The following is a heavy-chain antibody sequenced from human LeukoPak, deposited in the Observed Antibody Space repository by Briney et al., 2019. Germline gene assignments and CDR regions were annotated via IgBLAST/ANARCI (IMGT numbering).Heavy chain of an antibody. Sequence: KPSETLSLTCAVYGGSFSGYYWSWIRQPPGKGLEWIGEINHSGSTNYNPSLMSRVTISVDTSKNQFSVKLNSVTAADTAVYYCARGRGGYYYGSGTFASWFDSWGQGTLVTVSS. J-gene: IGHJ5*01. CDR1: GGSFSGYY. D-gene: IGHD3-10*01. CDR2: INHSGST. V-gene: IGHV4-34*01. CDR3: ARGRGGYYYGSGTFASWFDS.